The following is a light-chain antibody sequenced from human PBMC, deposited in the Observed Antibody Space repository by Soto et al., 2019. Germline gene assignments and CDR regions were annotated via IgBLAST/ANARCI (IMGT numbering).Light chain of an antibody. CDR3: QQYGSSRFT. CDR2: GAS. Sequence: EIVLTQSPGTLSLSPGERATLSCRASQSITNSYLAWYQQKPGQAPRLLVYGASSRATGIPDRFSGSGSGTDFTLTISRLEHEEFAVYYCQQYGSSRFTFGPGTKVDVK. V-gene: IGKV3-20*01. CDR1: QSITNSY. J-gene: IGKJ3*01.